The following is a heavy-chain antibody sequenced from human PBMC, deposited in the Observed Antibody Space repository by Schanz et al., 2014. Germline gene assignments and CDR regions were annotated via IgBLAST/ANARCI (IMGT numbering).Heavy chain of an antibody. CDR2: LSGDGLTT. J-gene: IGHJ6*02. D-gene: IGHD5-12*01. Sequence: EVQLVESGGSLVQPGGSLRLSCAASGFTFSSYWMSWVRQAPGKGLVWVSRLSGDGLTTYYVDSVKGRFIISRDSSKNTLFLQMNSLRAEDTAVYFCARDGGRDGYNLAFDVWGQGTSVTVSS. CDR1: GFTFSSYW. V-gene: IGHV3-23*04. CDR3: ARDGGRDGYNLAFDV.